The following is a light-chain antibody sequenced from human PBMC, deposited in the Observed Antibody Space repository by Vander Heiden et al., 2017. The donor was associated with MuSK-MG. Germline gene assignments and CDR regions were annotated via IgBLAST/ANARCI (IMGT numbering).Light chain of an antibody. V-gene: IGLV2-14*01. Sequence: QSALTQHASGSGSPGHSITISCTGNSSDVDGYHYVSWSQQHPAKAPKLMIYDVSNRPSGVSNSFSGSKSGNTAALTTSGLQAEDEADYYCSSYKSSSTLWVFGGGTKLTVL. CDR1: SSDVDGYHY. CDR2: DVS. CDR3: SSYKSSSTLWV. J-gene: IGLJ3*02.